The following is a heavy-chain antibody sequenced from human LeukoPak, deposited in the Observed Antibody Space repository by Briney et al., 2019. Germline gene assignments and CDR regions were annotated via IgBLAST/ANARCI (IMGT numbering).Heavy chain of an antibody. CDR2: IIPIFGTA. J-gene: IGHJ4*02. Sequence: GASVKVSCKASGGTFSSYAISWVRQAPGQGLEWMGGIIPIFGTANYAQKFQGRVTITADESTSTAYMELSSLRSEDTAVYYCARDHFDSSGYYPYYFDYWGQGTLVTVSS. CDR3: ARDHFDSSGYYPYYFDY. V-gene: IGHV1-69*13. D-gene: IGHD3-22*01. CDR1: GGTFSSYA.